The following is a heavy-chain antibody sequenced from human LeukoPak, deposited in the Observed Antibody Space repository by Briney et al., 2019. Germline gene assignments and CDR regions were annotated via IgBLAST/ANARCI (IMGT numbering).Heavy chain of an antibody. J-gene: IGHJ4*02. V-gene: IGHV4-34*01. CDR1: GGSFSGYY. CDR3: ARGLYYYGSGSQKSYFDY. CDR2: INHSGST. Sequence: SETLSLTCTVYGGSFSGYYWSWIRQPPGKGLEWIGEINHSGSTNYNPSLKSRVTISVDTSKNQFSLKLSSVTAADTAVYYCARGLYYYGSGSQKSYFDYWGQGTLVTVSS. D-gene: IGHD3-10*01.